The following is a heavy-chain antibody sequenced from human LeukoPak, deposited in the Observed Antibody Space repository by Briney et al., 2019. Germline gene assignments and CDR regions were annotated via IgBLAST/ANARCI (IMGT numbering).Heavy chain of an antibody. Sequence: SETLSLTCTVSGGSINRSYWGWIRQPPGKGLEWIGYIYYSGGTNYNPSLKSPVTISVDTSKNQFSLKLNSVTAADTAVYYCAREAYYDSSGRFEGAFDIWGQGTMVTVSS. J-gene: IGHJ3*02. CDR1: GGSINRSY. V-gene: IGHV4-59*12. D-gene: IGHD3-22*01. CDR3: AREAYYDSSGRFEGAFDI. CDR2: IYYSGGT.